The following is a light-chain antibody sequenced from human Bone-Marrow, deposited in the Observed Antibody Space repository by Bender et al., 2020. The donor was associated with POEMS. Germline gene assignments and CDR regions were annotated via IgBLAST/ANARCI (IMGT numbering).Light chain of an antibody. J-gene: IGLJ2*01. V-gene: IGLV2-23*01. Sequence: QSALTQAASVSGSPGQSITISCIGTTSDVGSYNLVSWFQQRPGTAPKLILFDGTERPSGISNRFSAYKSGNTASLTISGVQPEDEADYHWHHVIFGGGNKVTVL. CDR3: HHVI. CDR2: DGT. CDR1: TSDVGSYNL.